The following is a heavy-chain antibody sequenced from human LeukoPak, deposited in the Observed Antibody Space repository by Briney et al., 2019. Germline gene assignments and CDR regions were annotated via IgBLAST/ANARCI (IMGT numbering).Heavy chain of an antibody. V-gene: IGHV1-18*01. J-gene: IGHJ6*04. CDR1: GYTFTSYG. Sequence: ASVKVSCKASGYTFTSYGISWVQQAPGQGLEWMGGISAYNGNTSYAQKLQGRVTMTTDKSTSTAYMELRSVRYDDTAVYYCARDGSGVTYYYGMDVWGEGTTVTVSS. CDR3: ARDGSGVTYYYGMDV. D-gene: IGHD3-10*01. CDR2: ISAYNGNT.